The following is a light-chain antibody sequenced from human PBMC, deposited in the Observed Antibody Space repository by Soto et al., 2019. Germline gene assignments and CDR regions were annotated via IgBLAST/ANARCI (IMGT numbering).Light chain of an antibody. J-gene: IGLJ2*01. CDR2: DVS. Sequence: QSALTQPASVSGSPGQSITISCTGTSSDVGGYNYVSWYQQHPGKAPKLMIYDVSNRPSGVSNRFSGSKSGNTASLTISWLQAEDEADYSCSSYTSSSTYVVFGGGTKVTVL. V-gene: IGLV2-14*01. CDR1: SSDVGGYNY. CDR3: SSYTSSSTYVV.